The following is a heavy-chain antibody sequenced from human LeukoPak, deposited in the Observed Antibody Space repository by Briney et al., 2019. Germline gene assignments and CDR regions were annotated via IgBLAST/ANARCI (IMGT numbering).Heavy chain of an antibody. J-gene: IGHJ3*02. CDR1: GGTFSSYT. D-gene: IGHD6-13*01. CDR2: IIPILGIA. Sequence: SVKVSCKASGGTFSSYTISWVRQAPGQGLEWMGRIIPILGIANYAQKFQGRVTITADKSTSTAYMELSSLRSEDTAVYYCAFSSGYSSSWYLDAFDIWGQGTMVTVSS. CDR3: AFSSGYSSSWYLDAFDI. V-gene: IGHV1-69*02.